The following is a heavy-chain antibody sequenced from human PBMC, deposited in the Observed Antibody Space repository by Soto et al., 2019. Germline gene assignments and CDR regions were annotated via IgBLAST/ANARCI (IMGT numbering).Heavy chain of an antibody. Sequence: PSETLSLTCAVSGGSISSDKWWSWVRQPPGKGLEWIGEIYRSGSTNHNPSLKSRVTISVDNSKNQFSLRLSSVPAADTAMYSCARDRGVGGTRGAFDIWGQGTMVTVSS. CDR1: GGSISSDKW. V-gene: IGHV4-4*02. J-gene: IGHJ3*02. D-gene: IGHD2-15*01. CDR3: ARDRGVGGTRGAFDI. CDR2: IYRSGST.